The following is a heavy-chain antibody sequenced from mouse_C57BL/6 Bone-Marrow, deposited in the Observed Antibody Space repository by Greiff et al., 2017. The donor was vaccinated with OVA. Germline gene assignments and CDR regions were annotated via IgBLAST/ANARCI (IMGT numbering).Heavy chain of an antibody. D-gene: IGHD2-4*01. CDR3: ARHEDRGYYDYDRAWFAY. V-gene: IGHV1-62-2*01. Sequence: VKLQQSGAELVKPGASVKLSCKASGYTFTEYTIHWVKQRSGQGLEWIGWFYPGSGSIKYNEKFKDKATLTADKSSSTVYMELSRLTSEDSAVYFCARHEDRGYYDYDRAWFAYWGQGTLVTVSA. J-gene: IGHJ3*01. CDR1: GYTFTEYT. CDR2: FYPGSGSI.